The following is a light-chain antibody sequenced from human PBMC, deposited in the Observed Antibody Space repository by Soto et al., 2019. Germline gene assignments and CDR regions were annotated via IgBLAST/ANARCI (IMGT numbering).Light chain of an antibody. V-gene: IGLV9-49*01. J-gene: IGLJ2*01. CDR2: VGTGGIVG. Sequence: ALTQPPSASASLGASVTLTCTLSSGYSNYKVDWYQQRPGKGPRFVMRVGTGGIVGSKGDGIPDRFSVLGSGLNRYLTIKNIQEEDESDYHCGADHGSGSNFVRVFGGGTQLT. CDR3: GADHGSGSNFVRV. CDR1: SGYSNYK.